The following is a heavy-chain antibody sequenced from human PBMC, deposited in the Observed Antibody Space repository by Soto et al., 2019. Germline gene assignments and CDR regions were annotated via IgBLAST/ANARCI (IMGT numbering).Heavy chain of an antibody. V-gene: IGHV4-4*07. Sequence: ASETLSLTCTVSGGSVSGYYWSWIRQPAGKGLEWIGRIYSSGSSNYNPSLNSRLTMSVDTSKNQFSLKLSSLTVADTAVYFCARDNRLAVAGTWGFDFWGQGTLVTVSS. CDR3: ARDNRLAVAGTWGFDF. D-gene: IGHD6-19*01. CDR2: IYSSGSS. J-gene: IGHJ4*02. CDR1: GGSVSGYY.